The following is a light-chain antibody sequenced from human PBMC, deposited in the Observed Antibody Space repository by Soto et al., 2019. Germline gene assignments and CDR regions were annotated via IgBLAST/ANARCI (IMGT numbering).Light chain of an antibody. CDR1: QSVSSSY. J-gene: IGKJ3*01. CDR3: QQYGSSPLFT. V-gene: IGKV3-20*01. CDR2: GAS. Sequence: EIVLTQSPGTLSWSSGERATLSCRASQSVSSSYLAWYQQKPGQAPRRLIYGASSRATGIPDRFSGSGSGTDFTLTISRLEPEDFAVYYCQQYGSSPLFTFGPGTKVDIK.